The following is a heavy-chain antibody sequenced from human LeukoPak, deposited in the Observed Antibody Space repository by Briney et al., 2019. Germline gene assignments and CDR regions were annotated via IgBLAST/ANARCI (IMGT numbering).Heavy chain of an antibody. CDR1: GFTFSSYA. Sequence: QPGRSLRLSCAASGFTFSSYAMHWVRQAPGKGLEWVAVISYDGSNKYYADSVKGRFTISRDNARSSLYLQMSSLRPEDTAVYYCATYTHWVAGDVWGQGTTVTVSS. V-gene: IGHV3-30*04. CDR3: ATYTHWVAGDV. D-gene: IGHD3-16*01. CDR2: ISYDGSNK. J-gene: IGHJ6*02.